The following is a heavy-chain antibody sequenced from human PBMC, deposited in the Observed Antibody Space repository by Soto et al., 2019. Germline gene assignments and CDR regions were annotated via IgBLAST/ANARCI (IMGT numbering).Heavy chain of an antibody. D-gene: IGHD3-9*01. CDR3: ARDGRDTYYDILTGYYTGSRNAFDI. CDR1: GYTFTSYG. Sequence: ASVKVSCKASGYTFTSYGISWVRQAPGQGLEWVGWISAYNGNTNYAQKLQGRVTMTTDTSTSTAYMELRSLRSDDTAVYYCARDGRDTYYDILTGYYTGSRNAFDIWGQGTMVTVSS. CDR2: ISAYNGNT. J-gene: IGHJ3*02. V-gene: IGHV1-18*01.